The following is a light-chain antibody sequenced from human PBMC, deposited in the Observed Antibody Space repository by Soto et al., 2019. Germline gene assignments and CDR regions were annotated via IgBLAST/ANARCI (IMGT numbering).Light chain of an antibody. CDR2: DAS. V-gene: IGKV3D-11*02. CDR1: QSISRS. Sequence: EIVLTQSPAILSVSPGERATLSCRASQSISRSLAWYQQKPGQAPRLLIYDASNRATGIPARFSGSGSGTDFTLTISSLEPEDFAVYYCQQRFNWQVTFGQGTRLEIK. CDR3: QQRFNWQVT. J-gene: IGKJ5*01.